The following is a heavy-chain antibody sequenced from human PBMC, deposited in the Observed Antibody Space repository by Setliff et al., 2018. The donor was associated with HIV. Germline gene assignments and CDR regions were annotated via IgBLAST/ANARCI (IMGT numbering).Heavy chain of an antibody. CDR2: MNPNSGNT. CDR3: AKPFGSDGSRQLDS. CDR1: AYTFTSYD. V-gene: IGHV1-8*02. D-gene: IGHD2-15*01. J-gene: IGHJ4*02. Sequence: ASVKVSCKASAYTFTSYDINWVRQATGQGLEWMGWMNPNSGNTGYAQKFQGRVTMTRNTSISTAYMELSSLRSDDTAIYYCAKPFGSDGSRQLDSWGQGTLVTVSS.